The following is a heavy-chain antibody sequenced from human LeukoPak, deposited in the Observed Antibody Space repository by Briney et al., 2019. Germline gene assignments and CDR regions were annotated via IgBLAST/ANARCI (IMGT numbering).Heavy chain of an antibody. J-gene: IGHJ5*02. V-gene: IGHV1-46*01. CDR1: GYSFTSHY. Sequence: ASVKVSCKASGYSFTSHYMHWVRQAPRQGPEWMGLINPRGTSTIYAEKFQGRIIMTRDMSTTTDYMELSSLKSDDTAVYYCARDNSIHERGWWFDPWGQGTLVTVSS. CDR2: INPRGTST. CDR3: ARDNSIHERGWWFDP. D-gene: IGHD4-23*01.